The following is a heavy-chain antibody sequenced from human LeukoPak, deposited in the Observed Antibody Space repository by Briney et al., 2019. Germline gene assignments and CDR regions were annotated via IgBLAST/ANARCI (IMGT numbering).Heavy chain of an antibody. Sequence: QTLSLTCAISGDSVSSNSAAWRWIRQSPSRGLQWLGWTYYRSKWYNDYAVSVQRRITINPDISKNQFYLQLNSVTPEDMAVYYCAGDLDGFEYWGQGTRVSVSS. CDR3: AGDLDGFEY. J-gene: IGHJ4*02. CDR1: GDSVSSNSAA. V-gene: IGHV6-1*01. CDR2: TYYRSKWYN.